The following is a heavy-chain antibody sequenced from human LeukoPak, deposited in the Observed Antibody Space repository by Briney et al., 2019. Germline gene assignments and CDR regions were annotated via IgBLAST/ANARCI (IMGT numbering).Heavy chain of an antibody. CDR3: ARDAILWRSSDL. CDR2: ISDSGRTI. J-gene: IGHJ5*02. V-gene: IGHV3-11*01. CDR1: GFNFNDYY. D-gene: IGHD2-21*01. Sequence: GSLSLSCAASGFNFNDYYMSWVRQAPGKGLEWISYISDSGRTIYYEDSVKGRFTISRDNAKNSLYLQMSDLRAEDTAVYYCARDAILWRSSDLWGQGTLVTVSS.